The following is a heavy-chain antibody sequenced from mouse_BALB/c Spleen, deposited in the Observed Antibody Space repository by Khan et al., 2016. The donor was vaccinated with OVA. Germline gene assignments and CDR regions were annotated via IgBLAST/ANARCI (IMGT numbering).Heavy chain of an antibody. Sequence: QVQLQQSGAELARPGASVKMSCKASGYTFTSNTMHWVKQRPGQGLEWIGYINPNSAYTNYNQNFKDKATLTADKSSSTAYMQLSSLTSDDSAVYYCARRTTVDSMDYWGQGTSVTVSS. V-gene: IGHV1-4*01. J-gene: IGHJ4*01. CDR1: GYTFTSNT. CDR2: INPNSAYT. CDR3: ARRTTVDSMDY. D-gene: IGHD1-1*01.